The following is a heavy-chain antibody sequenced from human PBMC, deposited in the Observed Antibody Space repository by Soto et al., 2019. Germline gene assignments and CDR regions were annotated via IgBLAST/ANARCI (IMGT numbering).Heavy chain of an antibody. D-gene: IGHD6-6*01. J-gene: IGHJ6*02. V-gene: IGHV6-1*01. CDR3: ARAGYSSSSLFSTTYYYYGMDV. CDR1: GDSVSSNSAA. Sequence: SQTLSLTCAIPGDSVSSNSAAWNWIRQSPSRGLEWLGRTYYRSKWYNDYAVSVKSRITINPDTSKNQFSLQLNSVTPEDTAVYYCARAGYSSSSLFSTTYYYYGMDVWGQGTTVTVSS. CDR2: TYYRSKWYN.